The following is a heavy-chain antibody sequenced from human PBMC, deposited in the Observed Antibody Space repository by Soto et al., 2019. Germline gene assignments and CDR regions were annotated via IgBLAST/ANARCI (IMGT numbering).Heavy chain of an antibody. Sequence: SVKVSGKASGGTFSSYAISWVRQAPGQGLEWMGGIIPIFGTANYAQKFQGRVTITADESTSTAYMELSSLRSEDTAVYYCARESGGSSQRGGYYYYGMDVWGQGTTVTVSS. CDR1: GGTFSSYA. J-gene: IGHJ6*02. CDR2: IIPIFGTA. CDR3: ARESGGSSQRGGYYYYGMDV. V-gene: IGHV1-69*13. D-gene: IGHD2-15*01.